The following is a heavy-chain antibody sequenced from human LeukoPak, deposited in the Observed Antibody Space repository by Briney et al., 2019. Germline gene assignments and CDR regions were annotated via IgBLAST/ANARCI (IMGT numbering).Heavy chain of an antibody. CDR1: GFTFSSYS. CDR3: AKVFTRGYSYVGDAFDI. D-gene: IGHD5-18*01. Sequence: GGSLRLSCAASGFTFSSYSMNWVRQAPGKGLEWVSYISSSSSTIYYADSVKGRFTISRDNAKNSLYLQMNSLRAEDTAVYYCAKVFTRGYSYVGDAFDIWGQGTMVTVSS. V-gene: IGHV3-48*01. CDR2: ISSSSSTI. J-gene: IGHJ3*02.